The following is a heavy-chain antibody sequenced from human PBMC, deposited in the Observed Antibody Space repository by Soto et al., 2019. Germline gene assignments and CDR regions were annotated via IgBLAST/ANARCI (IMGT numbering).Heavy chain of an antibody. CDR2: IYYSGST. J-gene: IGHJ5*02. V-gene: IGHV4-59*12. CDR1: GGSISTYY. D-gene: IGHD3-10*01. CDR3: ARKRVTLVRGVIRKIISFDP. Sequence: SETLSLTCTVTGGSISTYYWIWILQPPGKGLEWIGYIYYSGSTNYNPSLMSRVTISVDTSKNHFSLNLSSVTVADTVVYYCARKRVTLVRGVIRKIISFDPWGPGTLVTVSS.